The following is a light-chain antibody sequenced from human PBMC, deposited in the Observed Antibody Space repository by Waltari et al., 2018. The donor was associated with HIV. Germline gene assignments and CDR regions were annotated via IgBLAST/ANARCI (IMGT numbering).Light chain of an antibody. Sequence: QSVLTQPPSASKTPGQRVLMSCSGTDSNVGNNFFSWFQQVPGGAPKLVIYSTARRPSGFPDRFSAAKSGSSASLAISGLQSDDEADYFCASWDDRLSHWVFGGGTKLTV. CDR3: ASWDDRLSHWV. J-gene: IGLJ3*02. V-gene: IGLV1-47*01. CDR1: DSNVGNNF. CDR2: STA.